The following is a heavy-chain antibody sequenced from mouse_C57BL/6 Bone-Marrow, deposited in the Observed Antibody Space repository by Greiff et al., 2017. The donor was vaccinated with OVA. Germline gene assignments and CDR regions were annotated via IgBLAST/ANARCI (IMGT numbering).Heavy chain of an antibody. Sequence: EVQLQQSGPELVKPGASVKISCKASGYTFTDYYMNWVKQSHGKSLEWIGDINPNNGGTSYNQKFKGKATLTVDKSSSTAYMELRSLTSEDSAVYYCARGENYGQGYWGQGTTLTVSS. D-gene: IGHD1-2*01. CDR2: INPNNGGT. V-gene: IGHV1-26*01. J-gene: IGHJ2*01. CDR1: GYTFTDYY. CDR3: ARGENYGQGY.